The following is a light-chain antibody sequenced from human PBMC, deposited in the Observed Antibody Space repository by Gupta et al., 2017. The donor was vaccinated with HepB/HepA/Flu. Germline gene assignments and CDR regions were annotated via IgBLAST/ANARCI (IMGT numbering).Light chain of an antibody. V-gene: IGLV2-8*01. CDR2: EVS. CDR3: TLDAGSNNFKV. J-gene: IGLJ2*01. CDR1: SSDVGDYNY. Sequence: SALTQPPSASGSPGQSVTISCTGTSSDVGDYNYVSWYQQHPGKAPKLMIYEVSKRPSGVPDRFSGSKSGNTAALTVSGLQAEDEADYYCTLDAGSNNFKVFGGGTKLTVL.